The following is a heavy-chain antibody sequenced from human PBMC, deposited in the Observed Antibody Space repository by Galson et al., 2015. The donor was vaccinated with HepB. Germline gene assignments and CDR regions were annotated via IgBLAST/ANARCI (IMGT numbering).Heavy chain of an antibody. D-gene: IGHD2-2*01. CDR1: GFTFSSYW. CDR3: ARVSRYCNSTSCFTSWYFDL. Sequence: SLRLSCAASGFTFSSYWMSWVRQAPGKGLEWVANIKQDGSEKYYVDSVKGRFTISRDNAKNSLYLQMNSLRAEDTAVYYCARVSRYCNSTSCFTSWYFDLWGRGTLVTVSS. J-gene: IGHJ2*01. CDR2: IKQDGSEK. V-gene: IGHV3-7*03.